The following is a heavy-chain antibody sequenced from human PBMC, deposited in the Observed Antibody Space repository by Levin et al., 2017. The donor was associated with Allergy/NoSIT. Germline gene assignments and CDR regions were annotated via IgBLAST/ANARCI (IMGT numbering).Heavy chain of an antibody. V-gene: IGHV3-53*01. CDR3: AREGAGVDDYGDDTGPGNFDY. D-gene: IGHD4-17*01. J-gene: IGHJ4*02. CDR2: IYSGGST. CDR1: GFTVSSNY. Sequence: GGSLRLSCAASGFTVSSNYMSWVRQAPGKGLEWVSVIYSGGSTYYADSVKGRFTISRDNSKNTLYLQMNSLRAEDTAVYYCAREGAGVDDYGDDTGPGNFDYWGQGTLVTVSA.